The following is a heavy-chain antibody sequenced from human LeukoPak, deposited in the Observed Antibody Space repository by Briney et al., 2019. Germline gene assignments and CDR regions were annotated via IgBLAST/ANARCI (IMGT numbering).Heavy chain of an antibody. CDR2: IYSSGGT. J-gene: IGHJ4*02. CDR3: ARVDNSGLRPFDY. Sequence: SETLSLTCTVSGASISSYYWTWIRQPAGKGLEWIGRIYSSGGTTYNPSLKSRVTTSVDTSNNQISLKLTSVTAADTAVYYCARVDNSGLRPFDYWGQGTLVTVSS. CDR1: GASISSYY. V-gene: IGHV4-4*07. D-gene: IGHD6-19*01.